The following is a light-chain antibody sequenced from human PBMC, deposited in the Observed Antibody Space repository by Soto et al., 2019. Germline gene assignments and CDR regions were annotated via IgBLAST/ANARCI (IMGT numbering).Light chain of an antibody. Sequence: DIQMTQSPSTLSASVGDTVTVTCRASQSVSGWLAWYQQKPGEAPTLLIYDASALPRGAPSRFSGSGSGTKYTLTSASLQPDDFATYYCQHYETFSGTFGPGTKVEI. CDR2: DAS. J-gene: IGKJ1*01. CDR1: QSVSGW. V-gene: IGKV1-5*01. CDR3: QHYETFSGT.